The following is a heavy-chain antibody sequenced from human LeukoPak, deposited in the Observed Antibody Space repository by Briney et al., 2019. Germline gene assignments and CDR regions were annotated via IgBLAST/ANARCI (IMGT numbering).Heavy chain of an antibody. V-gene: IGHV4-39*01. D-gene: IGHD5-24*01. CDR1: GGSIRSSSYY. J-gene: IGHJ4*02. CDR2: IYYSGST. Sequence: PSETLSLTCTVSGGSIRSSSYYWGWIRQPPGKGLEWIGSIYYSGSTYYNPSLKSRVTISVDTSKNQFSLKLSSVTAADTAVYYCAREDWLQLPNEYWGQGTLVTVSS. CDR3: AREDWLQLPNEY.